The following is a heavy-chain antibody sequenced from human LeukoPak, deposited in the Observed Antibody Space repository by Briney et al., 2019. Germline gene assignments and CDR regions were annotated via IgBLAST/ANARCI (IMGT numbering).Heavy chain of an antibody. D-gene: IGHD6-13*01. Sequence: GGSPRLCCAASGFTFSSYSMNWVRQAPGKGLEWVSSISSSSSYIYYADSVKGRFTISRDNAKNSLYLQMNSLRAEDTAVYYCARSRPSYSSSWHGGNCFDYWGQGTLVTVSS. CDR1: GFTFSSYS. J-gene: IGHJ4*02. CDR3: ARSRPSYSSSWHGGNCFDY. CDR2: ISSSSSYI. V-gene: IGHV3-21*01.